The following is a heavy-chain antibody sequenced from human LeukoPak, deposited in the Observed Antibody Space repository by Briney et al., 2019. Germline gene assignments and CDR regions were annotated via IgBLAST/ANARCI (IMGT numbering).Heavy chain of an antibody. CDR3: AKDSGWQYSSGWFYFDY. Sequence: GGSLRLSCAASGFTVSSNYMSWVRQAPGKGLEWVSIIYSGGSTLYADSVKGRFIISRDNSRNTLYLQMNSLRAEDTAVYYCAKDSGWQYSSGWFYFDYWGQGTLVTVSS. V-gene: IGHV3-53*05. J-gene: IGHJ4*02. D-gene: IGHD6-19*01. CDR1: GFTVSSNY. CDR2: IYSGGST.